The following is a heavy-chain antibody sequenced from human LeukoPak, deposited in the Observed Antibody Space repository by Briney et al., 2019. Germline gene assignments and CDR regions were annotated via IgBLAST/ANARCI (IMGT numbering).Heavy chain of an antibody. CDR3: ARDVVAATDGFDY. D-gene: IGHD2-15*01. J-gene: IGHJ4*02. CDR2: IYYSGST. V-gene: IGHV4-39*07. Sequence: PSETLSLTCTVSGGSISSSSYYWGWIRQPPGKGLEWIGSIYYSGSTYYNPSLKSRVTISVDTSKNQFSLKLSSVTAADTAVYYCARDVVAATDGFDYWGQGTLVTVSS. CDR1: GGSISSSSYY.